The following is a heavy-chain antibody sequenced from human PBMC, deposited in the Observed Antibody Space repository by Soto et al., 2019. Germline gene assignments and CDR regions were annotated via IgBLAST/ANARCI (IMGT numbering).Heavy chain of an antibody. CDR1: GFTFRSYT. D-gene: IGHD1-7*01. CDR3: ARVPYNWNYGSDY. Sequence: GGSLRLSCVASGFTFRSYTMNWVRQAPGKGLEWVSYISSSSSYTNYADSVKGRFTISRDNAKNSLYLQMNSLRAEDTAVYYCARVPYNWNYGSDYWGQGTLVTVSS. J-gene: IGHJ4*02. V-gene: IGHV3-21*05. CDR2: ISSSSSYT.